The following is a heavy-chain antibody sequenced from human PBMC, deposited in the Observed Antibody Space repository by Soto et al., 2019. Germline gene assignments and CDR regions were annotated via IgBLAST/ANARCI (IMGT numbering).Heavy chain of an antibody. J-gene: IGHJ3*01. V-gene: IGHV1-2*02. D-gene: IGHD3-22*01. Sequence: ASVKVSCKASGYAFTGYYIHWVRQAPGQGLEWMGWINPNSGVTNSAQIFQGRVTMTRDTSISTAYMELTRLRSDDTAVYYCARVSGDTSGYFVGVNTFDVWGQGTMVTVSS. CDR3: ARVSGDTSGYFVGVNTFDV. CDR1: GYAFTGYY. CDR2: INPNSGVT.